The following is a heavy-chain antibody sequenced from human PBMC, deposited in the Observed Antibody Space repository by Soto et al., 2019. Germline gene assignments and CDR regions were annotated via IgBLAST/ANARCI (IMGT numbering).Heavy chain of an antibody. CDR3: ARSPFSYYYDSSGYSLI. CDR1: GGTFSSYA. V-gene: IGHV1-69*01. Sequence: QVQLVQSGAEVKKPGSSVKVSCKASGGTFSSYAISWVRQAPGQGLEWMGGIIPIFGTANYAQKFQGRVTITADESTGTAYMELSSLRCEATAVYYCARSPFSYYYDSSGYSLIWGQGTLVTVSS. D-gene: IGHD3-22*01. CDR2: IIPIFGTA. J-gene: IGHJ4*02.